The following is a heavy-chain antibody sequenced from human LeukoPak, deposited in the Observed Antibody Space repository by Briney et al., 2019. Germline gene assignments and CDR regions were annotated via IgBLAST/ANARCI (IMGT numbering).Heavy chain of an antibody. V-gene: IGHV4-59*10. CDR1: GFTFSDYY. D-gene: IGHD5-18*01. Sequence: PGGSLRLSCAASGFTFSDYYMSWIRQAPGKGLEWIGRIYTSGSTNYNPSLKSRVTMSVDTSKNQFSLKLSSVTAADTAVYYCARTDLYSYAPDYWGQGTLVTVSS. CDR2: IYTSGST. J-gene: IGHJ4*02. CDR3: ARTDLYSYAPDY.